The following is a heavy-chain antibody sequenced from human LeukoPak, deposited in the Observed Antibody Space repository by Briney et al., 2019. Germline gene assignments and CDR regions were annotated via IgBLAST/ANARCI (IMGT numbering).Heavy chain of an antibody. Sequence: GASVKVSCKASGYTFTNYYIHWVRQAPGQGLEWMAWINPNSGGTNHAQKFQGRVTMARDTSISTAYMELSRLRSDDTAVYYCARGGLGDSGSYANAFDVWGQGTMVTVSS. D-gene: IGHD1-26*01. CDR2: INPNSGGT. CDR1: GYTFTNYY. V-gene: IGHV1-2*02. CDR3: ARGGLGDSGSYANAFDV. J-gene: IGHJ3*01.